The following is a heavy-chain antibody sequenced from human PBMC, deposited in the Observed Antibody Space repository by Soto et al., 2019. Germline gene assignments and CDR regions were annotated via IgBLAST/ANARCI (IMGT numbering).Heavy chain of an antibody. J-gene: IGHJ4*02. D-gene: IGHD6-19*01. Sequence: GASVKVSCTASGYTFSGFYMHWVRQAPGQGLEWMGWINPNSGGTKSAEKFQGRVTMTRETSISTAYMALSRLTSDDTAVYYCASAAVTGTAGLDFWGQGTQVTVSS. CDR1: GYTFSGFY. CDR2: INPNSGGT. V-gene: IGHV1-2*02. CDR3: ASAAVTGTAGLDF.